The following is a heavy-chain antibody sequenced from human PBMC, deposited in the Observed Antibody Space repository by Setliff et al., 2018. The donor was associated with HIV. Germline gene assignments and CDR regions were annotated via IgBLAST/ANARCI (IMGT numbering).Heavy chain of an antibody. CDR3: ARRTVFVRYFDH. D-gene: IGHD2-2*01. CDR1: AASIRSHY. V-gene: IGHV4-59*11. CDR2: FYYTGST. J-gene: IGHJ4*02. Sequence: SETLSLTCTVSAASIRSHYWSWIRQSPGKGLEWIGNFYYTGSTDYNPSFKSRVTISLDKSNNQISLNLSSATAADTAVYYCARRTVFVRYFDHWGQGMLVTVSS.